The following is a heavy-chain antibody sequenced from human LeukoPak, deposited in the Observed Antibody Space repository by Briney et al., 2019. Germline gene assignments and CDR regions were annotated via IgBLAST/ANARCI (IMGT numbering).Heavy chain of an antibody. CDR2: IYPGDSNT. Sequence: GESLKISCKGSGYSFTSYWIGWVRQMPGKGLEWMGIIYPGDSNTRYSPSFRGQVTFSVDKSITTAHLHWSSLKASDTAMYYCARQGEAAANDYWGQGTLVTVSS. CDR3: ARQGEAAANDY. J-gene: IGHJ4*02. D-gene: IGHD6-25*01. CDR1: GYSFTSYW. V-gene: IGHV5-51*01.